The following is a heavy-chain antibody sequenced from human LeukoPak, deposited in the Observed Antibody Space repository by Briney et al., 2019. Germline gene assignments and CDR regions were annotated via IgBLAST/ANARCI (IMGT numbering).Heavy chain of an antibody. V-gene: IGHV4-34*01. CDR3: AREGGSGSYSAFDY. CDR1: GGSFSGYY. D-gene: IGHD3-10*01. Sequence: SETLSLTCAVYGGSFSGYYWSWIRQPPGKGLEWIGEINHSGSTNYNPSLKSRVTISVDTSKNQFSLKLSSVTAADTAVYYCAREGGSGSYSAFDYWGQGTLVTVSS. J-gene: IGHJ4*02. CDR2: INHSGST.